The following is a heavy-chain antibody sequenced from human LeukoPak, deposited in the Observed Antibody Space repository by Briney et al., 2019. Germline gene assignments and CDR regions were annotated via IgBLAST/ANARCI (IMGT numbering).Heavy chain of an antibody. D-gene: IGHD6-13*01. CDR2: INPNSGGT. V-gene: IGHV1-2*02. J-gene: IGHJ6*02. CDR1: GYTFTGYY. CDR3: ARVAAAAIYYYYVMDV. Sequence: GASVTVSCKASGYTFTGYYMHWVRQAPGQGLEWMGWINPNSGGTNYAQKFQGRVTMTRDTSISTAYMELSRLRSDDTAVYYCARVAAAAIYYYYVMDVWGQGTTVTVSS.